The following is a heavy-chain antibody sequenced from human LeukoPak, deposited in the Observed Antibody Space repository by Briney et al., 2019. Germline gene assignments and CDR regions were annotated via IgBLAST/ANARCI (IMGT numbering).Heavy chain of an antibody. J-gene: IGHJ4*02. V-gene: IGHV3-30*04. CDR1: GFTFSSYA. CDR2: ISYDGSNK. CDR3: ARDARTVGITMIVVGFDY. D-gene: IGHD3-22*01. Sequence: GGSLRLSCAASGFTFSSYAMYWVRQSPGKGLEWVAVISYDGSNKYYADSVKGRFTISRDNSKNTLYLQMNSLRAEDTAVYYCARDARTVGITMIVVGFDYWGQGTLVTVSS.